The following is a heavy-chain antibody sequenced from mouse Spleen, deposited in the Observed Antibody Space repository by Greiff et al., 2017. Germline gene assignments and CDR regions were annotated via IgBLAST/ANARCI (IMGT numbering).Heavy chain of an antibody. V-gene: IGHV3-6*01. CDR3: APESKLDPFAY. Sequence: DVKLVESGPGLVKPSQSLSLTCSVTGYSITSGYYWKWIRQFPGNKLEWMGYISYDGSNNYNPSLKNRISITRDTSKNQFFLKLNSVTTEDTATYYCAPESKLDPFAYWGQGTLVTVSA. D-gene: IGHD4-1*01. CDR1: GYSITSGYY. J-gene: IGHJ3*01. CDR2: ISYDGSN.